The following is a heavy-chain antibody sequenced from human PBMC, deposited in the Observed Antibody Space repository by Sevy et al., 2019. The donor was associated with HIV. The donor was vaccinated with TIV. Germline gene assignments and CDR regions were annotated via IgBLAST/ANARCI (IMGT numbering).Heavy chain of an antibody. Sequence: GGSLRLSCAASGFTFDANGMSWVRQAPGKGLEWVSGINWNGGSTGYADSVKGRFTISRDNAKNSLYLQMNNLRAEDTALYHCATSYSSNLHRFDYWGQGTLVTVYS. D-gene: IGHD6-13*01. CDR1: GFTFDANG. J-gene: IGHJ4*02. V-gene: IGHV3-20*01. CDR2: INWNGGST. CDR3: ATSYSSNLHRFDY.